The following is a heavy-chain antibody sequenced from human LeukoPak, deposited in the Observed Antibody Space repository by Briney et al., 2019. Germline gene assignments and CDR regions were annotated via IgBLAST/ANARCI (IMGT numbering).Heavy chain of an antibody. D-gene: IGHD3-22*01. J-gene: IGHJ3*02. CDR1: GDTFTGYS. V-gene: IGHV1-2*02. CDR2: IIPNSGGT. Sequence: ASVKVSCKASGDTFTGYSMRWVRQAPGQGLEWMGWIIPNSGGTNYAQKFQGRVTMTRDTSISTAYMELSRLRSDDTAVYYCARGPYSYESSGAFDIWGQGTMVTVSS. CDR3: ARGPYSYESSGAFDI.